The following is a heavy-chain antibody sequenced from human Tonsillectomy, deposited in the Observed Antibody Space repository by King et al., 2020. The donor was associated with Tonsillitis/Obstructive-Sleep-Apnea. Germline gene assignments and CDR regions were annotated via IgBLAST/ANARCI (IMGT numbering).Heavy chain of an antibody. V-gene: IGHV3-72*01. D-gene: IGHD1-26*01. Sequence: VQLVESGGGLVQPGGSLRLSCAASGFTFSAHYMDWVRQAPGKGLEWVGRIRNKDNSYTTEYAASVKGRFTISRDDSKNSLYLQMNSLKTEDTAVYYCARVAGSYDLGQGTLVTDSS. J-gene: IGHJ4*02. CDR1: GFTFSAHY. CDR2: IRNKDNSYTT. CDR3: ARVAGSYD.